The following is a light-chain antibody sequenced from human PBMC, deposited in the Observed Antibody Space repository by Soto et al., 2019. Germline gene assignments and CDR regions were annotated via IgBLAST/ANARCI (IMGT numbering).Light chain of an antibody. V-gene: IGLV1-40*01. CDR1: SSNIGAGYD. Sequence: QSVLTQPPSVSGAPGQRVTISCTGSSSNIGAGYDVHWYQQLPGTAPKLLIYGNSNRPSGVPDRFSGSKAGTSASLAITGVQAEDEADYYCQSYDRSLSGLVFGGGTKLTVL. CDR2: GNS. CDR3: QSYDRSLSGLV. J-gene: IGLJ2*01.